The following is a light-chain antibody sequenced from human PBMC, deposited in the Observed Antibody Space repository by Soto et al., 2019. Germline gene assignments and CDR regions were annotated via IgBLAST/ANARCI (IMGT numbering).Light chain of an antibody. CDR3: AAWDDSLNGVV. CDR2: SNN. Sequence: QSVLTQPPSASGTPRQRVTISCFGSSSNIGSNTVNWYQQLPGTAPKLLIYSNNQRPSGVPDRFSGSKSGTSASLAISGLQSEDEADYYCAAWDDSLNGVVFGGGTKVTVL. J-gene: IGLJ2*01. CDR1: SSNIGSNT. V-gene: IGLV1-44*01.